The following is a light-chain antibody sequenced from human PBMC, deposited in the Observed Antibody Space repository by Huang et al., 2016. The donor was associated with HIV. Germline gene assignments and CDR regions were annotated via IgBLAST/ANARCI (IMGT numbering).Light chain of an antibody. CDR3: QQRSNWPT. CDR1: QSFSSY. CDR2: DAS. V-gene: IGKV3-11*01. J-gene: IGKJ3*01. Sequence: EIVLTQSPVTLSLSPGERATLSCRASQSFSSYLAWYQQKPGQAPRRLIYDASNRATGIPARFSGSGSVTDFTLTISSLEPEDFAVYYCQQRSNWPTFGPGTKVDIK.